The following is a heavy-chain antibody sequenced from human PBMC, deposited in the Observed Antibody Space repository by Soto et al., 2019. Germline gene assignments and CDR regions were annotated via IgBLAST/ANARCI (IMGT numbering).Heavy chain of an antibody. V-gene: IGHV1-69*13. J-gene: IGHJ3*02. D-gene: IGHD3-10*01. CDR3: ARDPRITMVPGVICPQAFDI. CDR1: GGTFSSYA. Sequence: GASVKVSCKASGGTFSSYAISWVRQAPGQGLEWMGGIIPIFGTANYAQKFQGTVTITADESTSTAYMELSSLRSEDTAVYYCARDPRITMVPGVICPQAFDIWGQGTMVTVSS. CDR2: IIPIFGTA.